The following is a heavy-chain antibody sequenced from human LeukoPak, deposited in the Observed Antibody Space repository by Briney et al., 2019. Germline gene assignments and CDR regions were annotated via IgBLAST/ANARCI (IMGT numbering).Heavy chain of an antibody. CDR1: GFTFSSYA. CDR3: AKVGETVIYFFDF. CDR2: ISYDGSNK. J-gene: IGHJ4*02. Sequence: GGSLRLSCAASGFTFSSYAMHWVRQAPGKGLEWVAVISYDGSNKYYADSVKGRFTISRDNSKNTLYLHMNSLRVEDTAVYYCAKVGETVIYFFDFWGQGTLVTVSS. D-gene: IGHD3-10*01. V-gene: IGHV3-30-3*01.